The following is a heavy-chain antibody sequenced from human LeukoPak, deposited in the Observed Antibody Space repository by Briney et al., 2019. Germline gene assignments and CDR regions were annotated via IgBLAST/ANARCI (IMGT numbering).Heavy chain of an antibody. CDR1: GFTFSGFA. CDR2: ISWDSGAI. V-gene: IGHV3-9*01. CDR3: AKDFRGNHYFDY. D-gene: IGHD5-12*01. Sequence: SLRLSCAASGFTFSGFAMHWVRQAPGKGLEWVSGISWDSGAIGYADSVKGRFTISRDNAKNSLYLQMNSLRPEDTALYSCAKDFRGNHYFDYWGQGTLVTVSS. J-gene: IGHJ4*02.